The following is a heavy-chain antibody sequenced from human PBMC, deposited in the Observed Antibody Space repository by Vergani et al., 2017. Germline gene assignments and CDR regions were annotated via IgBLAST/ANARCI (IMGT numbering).Heavy chain of an antibody. D-gene: IGHD3-10*01. CDR1: GGSISSSSYY. V-gene: IGHV4-39*07. CDR2: IYYSGST. CDR3: ARDGITMVREPYYFDY. Sequence: QLQLQESGPGLVEPSETLSLTCTVSGGSISSSSYYWGWIRQPPGKGLEWIGSIYYSGSTYYNPSLKSRVTISVDTSKNQFSLKLSSVTAADTAVYYCARDGITMVREPYYFDYWGQGTLVTVSS. J-gene: IGHJ4*02.